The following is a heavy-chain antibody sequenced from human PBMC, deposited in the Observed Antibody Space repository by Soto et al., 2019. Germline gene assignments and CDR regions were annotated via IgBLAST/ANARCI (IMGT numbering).Heavy chain of an antibody. CDR1: GGSISTGGYY. V-gene: IGHV4-31*03. J-gene: IGHJ5*02. CDR2: IYYSGST. CDR3: ASSAGNWFDP. Sequence: SETLSLTCTVSGGSISTGGYYWGWIRQHPGKGLEWIGYIYYSGSTYYNPSLKSRITISLDTSKNQFSLKLSSVTAADTAVYYCASSAGNWFDPWGQGTLVTVSS.